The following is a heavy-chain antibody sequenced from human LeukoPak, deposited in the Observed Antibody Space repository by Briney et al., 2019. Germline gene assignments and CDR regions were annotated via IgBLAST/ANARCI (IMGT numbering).Heavy chain of an antibody. CDR3: ARENSSGYYRTYYYYYGMDV. CDR2: ISGSGDAT. CDR1: GFTFTSYG. D-gene: IGHD3-22*01. V-gene: IGHV3-23*01. Sequence: GGSLRLSCVASGFTFTSYGMSWVRQAPGKRLEWVSGISGSGDATYYADSVKGRFTISRDNSKNTLYLQMNSLRAEETAVYYCARENSSGYYRTYYYYYGMDVWGQGTTVTVSS. J-gene: IGHJ6*02.